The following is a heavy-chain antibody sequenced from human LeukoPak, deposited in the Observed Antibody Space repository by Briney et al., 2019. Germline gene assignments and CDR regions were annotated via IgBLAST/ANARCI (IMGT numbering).Heavy chain of an antibody. D-gene: IGHD3-10*01. V-gene: IGHV1-69*06. CDR2: IIPIFGTA. CDR1: GGTFSSYA. CDR3: ARDQYYGSGSYYNGGDY. J-gene: IGHJ4*02. Sequence: SVKVSCKASGGTFSSYAISWVRQAPGQGLEWMGGIIPIFGTANYAQKFQGRVTITADKSTSTAYMELSSLRSEDTAVYYCARDQYYGSGSYYNGGDYWGQGTLVTVSS.